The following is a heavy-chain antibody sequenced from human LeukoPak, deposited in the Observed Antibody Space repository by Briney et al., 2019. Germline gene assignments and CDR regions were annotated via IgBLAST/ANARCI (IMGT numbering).Heavy chain of an antibody. CDR1: GFTVSSNY. CDR2: IYSGGTT. CDR3: ARDKTPGVYDY. Sequence: GGSLRLSCAASGFTVSSNYMSWVRQAPGKGLEWVSVIYSGGTTDYADSVKGRFTISRDNSKNTLYLQMNSLRVEDTAVYFCARDKTPGVYDYWGQGTLVTVS. D-gene: IGHD3-10*01. V-gene: IGHV3-53*01. J-gene: IGHJ4*02.